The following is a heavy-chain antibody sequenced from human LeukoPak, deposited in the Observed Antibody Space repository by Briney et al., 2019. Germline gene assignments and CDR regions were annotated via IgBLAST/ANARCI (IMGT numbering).Heavy chain of an antibody. CDR2: ISSSGSTI. Sequence: GGSLGLSCAASGFTFSDYYMSWTRQAPGKGLEWVSYISSSGSTIYYADSVKGRFTISRDNAKNSLYLQMNSLRAEDTAVYYCARVYCSSTSCYFFDYWGQGTLVTVSS. CDR3: ARVYCSSTSCYFFDY. D-gene: IGHD2-2*01. J-gene: IGHJ4*02. V-gene: IGHV3-11*01. CDR1: GFTFSDYY.